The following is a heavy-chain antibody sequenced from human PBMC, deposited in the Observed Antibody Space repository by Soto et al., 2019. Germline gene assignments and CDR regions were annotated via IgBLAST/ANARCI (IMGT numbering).Heavy chain of an antibody. CDR3: ARDPGYSSSWYYY. D-gene: IGHD6-13*01. V-gene: IGHV4-30-4*01. CDR1: GGSISSGDYY. J-gene: IGHJ4*02. Sequence: LSLTCTVSGGSISSGDYYWSWIRQPPGKGLEWIGYIYYSGSTYYNPSLKSRVTISVDTSKNQFSLKLSSVTAADTAVYYCARDPGYSSSWYYYWGQGTLVTVSS. CDR2: IYYSGST.